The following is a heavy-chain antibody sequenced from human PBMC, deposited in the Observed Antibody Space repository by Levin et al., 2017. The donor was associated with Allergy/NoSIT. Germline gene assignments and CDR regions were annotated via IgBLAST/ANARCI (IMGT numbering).Heavy chain of an antibody. V-gene: IGHV3-30*04. D-gene: IGHD5-24*01. J-gene: IGHJ6*02. Sequence: GESLKISCAASGFTFSSYAMHWVRQAPGKGLEWVAVISYDGSNKYYADSVKGRFTISRDNSKNTLYLQMNSLRAEDTAVYYCARDQEMATMGEVYYYGMDVWGQGTTVTVSS. CDR2: ISYDGSNK. CDR1: GFTFSSYA. CDR3: ARDQEMATMGEVYYYGMDV.